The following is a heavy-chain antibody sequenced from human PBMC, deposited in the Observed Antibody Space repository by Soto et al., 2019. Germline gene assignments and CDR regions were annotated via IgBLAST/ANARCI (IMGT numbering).Heavy chain of an antibody. V-gene: IGHV4-39*01. CDR2: IYYSGST. CDR1: GGSISSSIYY. CDR3: ARQAHYYDSSVGY. J-gene: IGHJ4*02. D-gene: IGHD3-22*01. Sequence: PSETLSLTCTVSGGSISSSIYYWGWIRQPPGKGLEWIGSIYYSGSTYYNPSLKSRVTISVDTSKNQFSLKLSSVTAADTAVYYCARQAHYYDSSVGYWGQGTQVTVSS.